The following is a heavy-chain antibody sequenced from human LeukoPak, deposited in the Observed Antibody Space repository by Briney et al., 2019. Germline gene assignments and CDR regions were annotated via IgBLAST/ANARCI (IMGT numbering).Heavy chain of an antibody. J-gene: IGHJ4*02. Sequence: KPGGSLRLSCAASGFTFSDYYMSWIRQAPGKGLEWVSYISSSGSTIYYADSVKGRFTISRDNAKNSLYLQTNSLRAEDTAVHYCARAVVWTIIDYWGQGTLVTVSS. CDR2: ISSSGSTI. CDR1: GFTFSDYY. D-gene: IGHD2-15*01. CDR3: ARAVVWTIIDY. V-gene: IGHV3-11*04.